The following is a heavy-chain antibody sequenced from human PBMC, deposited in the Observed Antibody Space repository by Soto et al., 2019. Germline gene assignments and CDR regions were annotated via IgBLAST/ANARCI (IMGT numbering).Heavy chain of an antibody. CDR2: ISWNSDNI. CDR3: TKDLYSNYGDAFDI. D-gene: IGHD4-4*01. Sequence: EVQLVESGGGLVQPGRSLRLYCAASGFTFDDYAMHWVRQAPGKGLEWVSGISWNSDNIVYADSVKGRFTISRDNAKNSLYLQLNSLRAEDTALYYCTKDLYSNYGDAFDIWGQGTMVTVSS. CDR1: GFTFDDYA. J-gene: IGHJ3*02. V-gene: IGHV3-9*01.